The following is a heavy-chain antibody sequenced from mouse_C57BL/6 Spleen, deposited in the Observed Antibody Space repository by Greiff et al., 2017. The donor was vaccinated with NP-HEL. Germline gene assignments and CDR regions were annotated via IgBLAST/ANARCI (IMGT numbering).Heavy chain of an antibody. D-gene: IGHD2-5*01. Sequence: EVHLVESGGGLVKPGGSLKLSCAASGFTFSSYAMSWVRQTPEKRLEWVATISDGGSYTYYPDNVKGRFTISRDNAKNNLYLQMSHLKSEDTAMYYCARDRGYSNYVLFAYWGQGTLVTVSA. J-gene: IGHJ3*01. CDR2: ISDGGSYT. CDR3: ARDRGYSNYVLFAY. CDR1: GFTFSSYA. V-gene: IGHV5-4*01.